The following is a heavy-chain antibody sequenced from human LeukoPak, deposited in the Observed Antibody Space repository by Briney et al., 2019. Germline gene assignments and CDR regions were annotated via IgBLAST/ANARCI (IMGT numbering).Heavy chain of an antibody. V-gene: IGHV4-38-2*01. Sequence: SETLSLTCAVSGYSISSGYYWGWIRQPPGKGLEWIGSIYHSGSTYYNPSLKSRVTISVDTSKNPFSLKLSSVTAADTAVYYCARQPVANPFDYWGQGTLVTVSS. D-gene: IGHD5-12*01. CDR3: ARQPVANPFDY. J-gene: IGHJ4*02. CDR1: GYSISSGYY. CDR2: IYHSGST.